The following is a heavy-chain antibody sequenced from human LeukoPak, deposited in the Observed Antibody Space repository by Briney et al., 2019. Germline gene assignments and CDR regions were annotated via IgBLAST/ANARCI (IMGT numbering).Heavy chain of an antibody. CDR1: GGSFSGYY. V-gene: IGHV4-34*01. J-gene: IGHJ4*02. Sequence: PSETLSLTCAVYGGSFSGYYWSWIRQPPGKGLEWIGEINHSGSTNYNPSLKSRVTISVDTSKNQFSLKLSSVTAADTAVCYCARRYSSGWYFNYWGQGTLVTVSS. D-gene: IGHD6-19*01. CDR2: INHSGST. CDR3: ARRYSSGWYFNY.